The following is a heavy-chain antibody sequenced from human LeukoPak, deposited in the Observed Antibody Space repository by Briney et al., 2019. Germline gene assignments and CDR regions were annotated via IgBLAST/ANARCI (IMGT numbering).Heavy chain of an antibody. J-gene: IGHJ4*02. CDR3: AKAVAETYYFDY. CDR2: ISYDGSNK. D-gene: IGHD6-19*01. CDR1: GVTFSSYG. V-gene: IGHV3-30*18. Sequence: GGSLRLSCAASGVTFSSYGMHWVRQAPGKGLEWVAVISYDGSNKYYADSVKGRFTISRDNSKNTLYLQMNSLRAEDTAVYYCAKAVAETYYFDYWGQGTLVTVSS.